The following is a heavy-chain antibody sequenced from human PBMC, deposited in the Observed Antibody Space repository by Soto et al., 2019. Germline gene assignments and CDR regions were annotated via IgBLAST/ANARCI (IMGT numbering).Heavy chain of an antibody. CDR1: GFTFSSYW. CDR2: INSDGSST. J-gene: IGHJ6*02. D-gene: IGHD3-10*01. Sequence: PGGSLRLSCAASGFTFSSYWMHWVRQAPGKGLVWVSRINSDGSSTSYADSVKGRFTISRDNAKNTLYLQMNSLRAEDTAVYYCAGGGVRGVITRTRDYYGMDVWGQGTTVTAP. V-gene: IGHV3-74*01. CDR3: AGGGVRGVITRTRDYYGMDV.